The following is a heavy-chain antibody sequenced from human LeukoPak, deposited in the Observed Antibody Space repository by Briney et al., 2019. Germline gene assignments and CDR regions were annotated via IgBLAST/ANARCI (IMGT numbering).Heavy chain of an antibody. J-gene: IGHJ4*02. CDR2: INHSGST. D-gene: IGHD2-2*01. V-gene: IGHV4-34*01. CDR1: GGSFSSYS. CDR3: ARGPTYCTSASCCFNY. Sequence: SETLSLTCAVYGGSFSSYSWSWLRQPPGKGLEWLGEINHSGSTNYIPSLKSRVTISVDTSKNQFSLKLSSVTAADTAVYYCARGPTYCTSASCCFNYWGQGTLVTVSS.